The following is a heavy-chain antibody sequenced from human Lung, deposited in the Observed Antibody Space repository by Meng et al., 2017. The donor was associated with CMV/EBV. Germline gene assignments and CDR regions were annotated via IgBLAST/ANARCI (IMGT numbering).Heavy chain of an antibody. CDR1: GGSISSTSDY. D-gene: IGHD1-14*01. V-gene: IGHV4-39*02. J-gene: IGHJ5*02. Sequence: SETXSLXCSVSGGSISSTSDYWGWIRQPPGKGLEWIGSIYYSGTTYYNPSLKSRVTVSVDTSKNHLSLTLSAVTAADTAVYYCARRPPALTGNWFDPWGQETXVTVAS. CDR3: ARRPPALTGNWFDP. CDR2: IYYSGTT.